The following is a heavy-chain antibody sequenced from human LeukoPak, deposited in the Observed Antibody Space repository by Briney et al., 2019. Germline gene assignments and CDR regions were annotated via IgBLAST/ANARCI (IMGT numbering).Heavy chain of an antibody. D-gene: IGHD6-13*01. J-gene: IGHJ4*02. V-gene: IGHV2-5*02. CDR1: GFSLRTSGVG. Sequence: SGPTLVNPPQTLTLTCSFSGFSLRTSGVGVGWIRQPPGKALECLALIYWDDDKRYSPSLKSRLTITKDTSKNEVVLTMTSMDPVDTATYCCVQCPPRSSWFHWGQGTLVTAFS. CDR2: IYWDDDK. CDR3: VQCPPRSSWFH.